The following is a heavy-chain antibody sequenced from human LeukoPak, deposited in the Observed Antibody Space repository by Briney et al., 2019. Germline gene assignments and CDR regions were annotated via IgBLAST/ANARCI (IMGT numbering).Heavy chain of an antibody. D-gene: IGHD6-6*01. V-gene: IGHV4-4*07. J-gene: IGHJ4*02. CDR3: ARGSSSPLDY. CDR1: GDSISGDY. Sequence: SETLSLTCTVSGDSISGDYWSWIRQPAGKGLEWIGRIYTSGSTNYNPSLKSRVTISVDTSKNQFSLKLSSVTAADTAVYYCARGSSSPLDYWGRGTLVTVSS. CDR2: IYTSGST.